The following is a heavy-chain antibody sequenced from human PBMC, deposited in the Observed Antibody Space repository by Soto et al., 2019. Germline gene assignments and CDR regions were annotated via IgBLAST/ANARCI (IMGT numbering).Heavy chain of an antibody. CDR3: ARGLVIRPYYYHGMDV. V-gene: IGHV4-30-4*01. J-gene: IGHJ6*02. CDR1: GGSISSGDYF. CDR2: ISSIGST. Sequence: QVQLQESGPGLVKPSQTLSLTCTVSGGSISSGDYFWRWIRQSPGKGLEWIGYISSIGSTYYNPSLKSRVSVSRDPSKNPFSLKLSSVTTTDTAVYYCARGLVIRPYYYHGMDVWGQGTTVTVSS. D-gene: IGHD3-9*01.